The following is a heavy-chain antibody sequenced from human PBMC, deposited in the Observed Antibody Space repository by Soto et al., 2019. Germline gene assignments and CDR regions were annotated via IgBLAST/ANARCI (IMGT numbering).Heavy chain of an antibody. Sequence: PSETLSLTCTVSGGSISSYYWSWIRQPPGKGLEWIGYIYYSGSTNYNPSLKSRVTISVDTSKNQFSLKLSSVTAADTAVYYCARGQRGDYDILTGQYRGYYYGMDVWGQGTTVTVSS. J-gene: IGHJ6*02. CDR2: IYYSGST. CDR3: ARGQRGDYDILTGQYRGYYYGMDV. V-gene: IGHV4-59*01. D-gene: IGHD3-9*01. CDR1: GGSISSYY.